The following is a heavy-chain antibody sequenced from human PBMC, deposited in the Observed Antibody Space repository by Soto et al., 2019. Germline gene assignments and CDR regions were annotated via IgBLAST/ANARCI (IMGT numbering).Heavy chain of an antibody. CDR1: GYTFTSYY. CDR2: INPSGGST. V-gene: IGHV1-46*01. CDR3: ARERSGLSTMVYAINHFDY. J-gene: IGHJ4*02. Sequence: QVQLVQSGAEVKKPGASVKVSCKASGYTFTSYYMHWVRQAPGQGLEWMGIINPSGGSTSYAQKFQGRVTMTRDTSTSTVYMELSSLRSEDTAVYYCARERSGLSTMVYAINHFDYWGQGTLVTVSS. D-gene: IGHD2-8*01.